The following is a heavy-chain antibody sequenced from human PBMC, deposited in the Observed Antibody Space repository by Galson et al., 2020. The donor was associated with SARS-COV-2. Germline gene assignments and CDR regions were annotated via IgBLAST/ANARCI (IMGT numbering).Heavy chain of an antibody. CDR1: GFTFSNAW. CDR2: IKSKTDGGTT. Sequence: GESLKISCAASGFTFSNAWMSWVRQAPGKGLEWVGRIKSKTDGGTTDYAAPVKGRFTISRDDSKNTLYLQMNSLKTEDTAVYYCTTDPPKGGWYYFDYWGQGTLVTVSS. V-gene: IGHV3-15*01. D-gene: IGHD6-19*01. J-gene: IGHJ4*02. CDR3: TTDPPKGGWYYFDY.